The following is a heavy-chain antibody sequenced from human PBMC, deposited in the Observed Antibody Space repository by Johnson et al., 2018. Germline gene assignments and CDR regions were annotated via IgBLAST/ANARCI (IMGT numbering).Heavy chain of an antibody. V-gene: IGHV3-30-3*01. D-gene: IGHD2-2*01. CDR1: GFTFNTYA. CDR3: ARSRSSVDAFDI. CDR2: ISYDGSNK. J-gene: IGHJ3*02. Sequence: QVQLVQSGGGVVQPGRSLRLSCAASGFTFNTYAMHWVRQAPGKGLEWVAVISYDGSNKYYADSVKGRFTISRDNSKNTLYLQMNSLRAEDTALYYCARSRSSVDAFDIWGQGTMVTVSS.